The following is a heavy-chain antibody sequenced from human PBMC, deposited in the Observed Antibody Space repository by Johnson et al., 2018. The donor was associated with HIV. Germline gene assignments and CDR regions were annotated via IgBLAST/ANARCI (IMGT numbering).Heavy chain of an antibody. CDR3: TRRSPYDAFDI. CDR1: GFTFSSNY. CDR2: VYSGGTT. Sequence: EVQLVESGGGLVQPGGSLRLSCAASGFTFSSNYMSWVRQAPGKGLESVSVVYSGGTTHYADSVKGRSTISRDNSKNTLYLQMNSLRAEDTAVYYCTRRSPYDAFDIWGQGTMVTVSS. J-gene: IGHJ3*02. V-gene: IGHV3-66*02.